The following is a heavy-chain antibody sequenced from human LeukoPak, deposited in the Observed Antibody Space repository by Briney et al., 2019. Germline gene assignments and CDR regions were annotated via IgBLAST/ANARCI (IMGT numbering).Heavy chain of an antibody. CDR3: ARDRCSGGSCYSAGFDY. Sequence: ASVKVSCKHSGYTFTSYGISWVRQAPGQGLEWMGWISAYNGNTNYAQKLQGRVTMTTDTSTSTAYMELRGLRSDDTAVYYCARDRCSGGSCYSAGFDYWGQGTLVTVSS. D-gene: IGHD2-15*01. V-gene: IGHV1-18*01. CDR1: GYTFTSYG. CDR2: ISAYNGNT. J-gene: IGHJ4*02.